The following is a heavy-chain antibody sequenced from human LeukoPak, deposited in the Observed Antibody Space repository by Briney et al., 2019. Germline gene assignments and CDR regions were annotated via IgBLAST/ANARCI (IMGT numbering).Heavy chain of an antibody. CDR1: GGSISSGDYY. J-gene: IGHJ5*02. CDR3: AREGRLDYDILPGPPGFDP. CDR2: IYYSGST. D-gene: IGHD3-9*01. V-gene: IGHV4-30-4*01. Sequence: SETLSLTCTVSGGSISSGDYYWSWIRQPPGKGLEWIGYIYYSGSTYYNPSLISRVTISVDTSKNQFSLKLSSVTAADTAVYYCAREGRLDYDILPGPPGFDPWGQGTLVTVSS.